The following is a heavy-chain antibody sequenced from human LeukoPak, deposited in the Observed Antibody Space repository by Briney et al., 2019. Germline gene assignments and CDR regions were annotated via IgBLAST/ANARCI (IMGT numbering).Heavy chain of an antibody. V-gene: IGHV4-34*01. J-gene: IGHJ4*02. CDR1: GGSFSGYY. CDR2: INHSGST. CDR3: ARNMMWNIVATPFDY. D-gene: IGHD5-12*01. Sequence: SETLSLTCAVYGGSFSGYYWSWIRQPPGKGLEWIGEINHSGSTNYNPSLKSRVTISVDTSKNQFSLKLSSATAADTAVYYCARNMMWNIVATPFDYWGQGTLVTVSS.